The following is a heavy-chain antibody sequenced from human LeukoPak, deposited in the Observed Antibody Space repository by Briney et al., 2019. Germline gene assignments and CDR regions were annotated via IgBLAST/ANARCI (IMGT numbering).Heavy chain of an antibody. CDR1: GFTFSSYS. V-gene: IGHV3-21*01. CDR2: ISSSSSYI. J-gene: IGHJ4*02. Sequence: GGSLRLSCAASGFTFSSYSMHWVRQAPGKGLEWVSSISSSSSYIYYADSVKGRFTISRDNAKNSLYLQMNSLRAEDTAVYYCASAVRIAAAGTSYWGQGTLVTVSS. CDR3: ASAVRIAAAGTSY. D-gene: IGHD6-13*01.